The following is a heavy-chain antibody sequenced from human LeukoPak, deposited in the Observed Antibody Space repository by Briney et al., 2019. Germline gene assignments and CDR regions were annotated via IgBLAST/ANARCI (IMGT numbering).Heavy chain of an antibody. J-gene: IGHJ4*02. CDR2: ICGSGGST. CDR1: GFTLISYA. V-gene: IGHV3-23*01. CDR3: AKDLRYSGSLRAMDY. D-gene: IGHD1-26*01. Sequence: GGSLRHSRAASGFTLISYAMSSVRQAPGKGGECVSTICGSGGSTYYADSVKGRFTISRDNSKNTLYLQMNSLRAEDTAVYYCAKDLRYSGSLRAMDYWGQGTLVTVSS.